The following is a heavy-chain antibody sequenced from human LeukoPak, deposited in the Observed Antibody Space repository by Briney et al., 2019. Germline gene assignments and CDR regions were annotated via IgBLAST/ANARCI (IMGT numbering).Heavy chain of an antibody. V-gene: IGHV3-21*01. J-gene: IGHJ4*02. CDR3: AREPTDWLLTGYYFDY. CDR2: ISSSSSYI. D-gene: IGHD3-9*01. Sequence: GGSLRLSCAASGFTFSSYRMNWVRQAPGKGLEWVSSISSSSSYIYYADSVKGRFTISRDNAKNSLYLQMNSLRAEDTAVYYCAREPTDWLLTGYYFDYWGQGTLVTVSS. CDR1: GFTFSSYR.